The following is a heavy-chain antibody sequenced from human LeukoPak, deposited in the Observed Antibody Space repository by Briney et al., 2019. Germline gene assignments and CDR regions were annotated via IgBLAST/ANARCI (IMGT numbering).Heavy chain of an antibody. CDR3: ARDPGYSSGMGDY. D-gene: IGHD6-19*01. J-gene: IGHJ4*02. CDR2: ISYDGSNK. CDR1: GFTFSSYA. Sequence: GGSLRLSCAASGFTFSSYAMHWVRQAPGKGLEWVAVISYDGSNKYYADSVKGRFTISRDNSKNTLYLQMNSLRAEDTAVYYCARDPGYSSGMGDYWGQGTLVTVSS. V-gene: IGHV3-30-3*01.